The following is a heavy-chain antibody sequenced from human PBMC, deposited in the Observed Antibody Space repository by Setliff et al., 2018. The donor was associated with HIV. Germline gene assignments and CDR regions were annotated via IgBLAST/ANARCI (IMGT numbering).Heavy chain of an antibody. D-gene: IGHD4-17*01. CDR3: AREAVTTFSGDYYYYMDV. CDR2: ISSSSSYI. CDR1: GFTLTTYS. J-gene: IGHJ6*03. V-gene: IGHV3-21*01. Sequence: PGGSLRLSCAASGFTLTTYSMNWVRQAPGKGLEWVSSISSSSSYIYYADSVKGRFTISRDNAKNSLYLQMNSLRAEDTAVYYCAREAVTTFSGDYYYYMDVWGKGTTVTVSS.